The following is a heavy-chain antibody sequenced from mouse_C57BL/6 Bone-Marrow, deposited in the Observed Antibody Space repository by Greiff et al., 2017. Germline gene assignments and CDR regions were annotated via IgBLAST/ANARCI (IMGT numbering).Heavy chain of an antibody. V-gene: IGHV1-80*01. CDR1: GYAFSSYW. CDR3: AVSSWFAY. J-gene: IGHJ3*01. Sequence: QVQLKESGAELVKPGASVKISCKASGYAFSSYWMHWVKQRPGKGLEWIGQIYPGDGDTNYNGKFKGKATLTADKSSSTAYMQLSSLTSEDSAVYFCAVSSWFAYWGRGTLVTVSA. CDR2: IYPGDGDT.